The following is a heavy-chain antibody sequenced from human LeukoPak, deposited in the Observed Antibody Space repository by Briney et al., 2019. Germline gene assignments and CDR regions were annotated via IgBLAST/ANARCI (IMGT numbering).Heavy chain of an antibody. CDR1: GFTISDYY. J-gene: IGHJ6*03. CDR2: MNQDGNEK. D-gene: IGHD3-10*01. V-gene: IGHV3-7*01. Sequence: GGSLRLSCAASGFTISDYYMSWIRQAPGKGLEWVANMNQDGNEKYYVGSVKGRFTISRDNAKNSLYLQMNSLRAEDTAVYYCARVGFESGAMVRGIIPYYYYLDVWSKGTTVTISS. CDR3: ARVGFESGAMVRGIIPYYYYLDV.